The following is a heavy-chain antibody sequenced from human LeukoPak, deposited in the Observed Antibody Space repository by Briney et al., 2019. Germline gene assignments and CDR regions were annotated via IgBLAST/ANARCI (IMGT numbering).Heavy chain of an antibody. Sequence: SGTLSLTCAVSGGSISSSNWWSWVRQPPGKGLEWIGYIYYSGSTYYNPSLKSRVTISVDTSKSQFSLKLSSVTAADTAVYYCARAGGFFSPFGYWGQGTLVTVSS. V-gene: IGHV4-4*02. J-gene: IGHJ4*02. D-gene: IGHD3-3*01. CDR2: IYYSGST. CDR1: GGSISSSNW. CDR3: ARAGGFFSPFGY.